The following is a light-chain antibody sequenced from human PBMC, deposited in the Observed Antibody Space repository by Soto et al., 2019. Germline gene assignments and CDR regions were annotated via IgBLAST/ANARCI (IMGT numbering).Light chain of an antibody. CDR1: SSDVGRYDY. CDR3: CSFAGSYSYV. Sequence: QSVLTQPRSVSGSPGQSVTISCTGTSSDVGRYDYVSWYQQYPGEAPKLIIYDVTERPSGVPDRFSGSKSGNKASLTISGLRAEDEAAYSCCSFAGSYSYVFGSGTKVTVL. CDR2: DVT. V-gene: IGLV2-11*01. J-gene: IGLJ1*01.